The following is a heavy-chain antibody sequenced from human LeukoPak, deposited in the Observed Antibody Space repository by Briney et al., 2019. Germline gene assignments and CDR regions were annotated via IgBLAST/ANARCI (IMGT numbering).Heavy chain of an antibody. CDR1: GFTFSSYA. D-gene: IGHD3-22*01. CDR3: ARDVDYYDSSGWELAAFDI. Sequence: PGGSLRVSCAASGFTFSSYAMHWVRQAPGKGLEWVAVISYDGSNKYYADSVKGRFTISRDNSKNTLYLQMNSLRAEDTAVYYCARDVDYYDSSGWELAAFDIWGQGTMVTVSS. CDR2: ISYDGSNK. J-gene: IGHJ3*02. V-gene: IGHV3-30-3*01.